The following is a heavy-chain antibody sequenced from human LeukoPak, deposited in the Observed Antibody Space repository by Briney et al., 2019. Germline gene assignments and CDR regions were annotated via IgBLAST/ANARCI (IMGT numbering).Heavy chain of an antibody. Sequence: GGSLRLSCAASGFTFSSYSMNWVRQAPGKGPEWVSSISSSSSYIHYADSVKGRFTISRDNAKNSLYLQMNSLRAEDTAVYYCAVSGPPFDIWGQGTMVTVSS. CDR3: AVSGPPFDI. CDR2: ISSSSSYI. J-gene: IGHJ3*02. CDR1: GFTFSSYS. D-gene: IGHD5-12*01. V-gene: IGHV3-21*01.